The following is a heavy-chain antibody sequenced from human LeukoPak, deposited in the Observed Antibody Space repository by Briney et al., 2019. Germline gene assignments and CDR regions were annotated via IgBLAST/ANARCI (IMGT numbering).Heavy chain of an antibody. CDR1: GGSISSGGYY. CDR2: IHHGGST. Sequence: SQTLSLTCTVSGGSISSGGYYWSWIRQHPGKGPEWIGYIHHGGSTYYNPSLKSRVYISVDTSMNQFSLNLTSVTAADTAIYFCARVVGDYFDYWGQGTLVTVSS. CDR3: ARVVGDYFDY. J-gene: IGHJ4*02. V-gene: IGHV4-31*03. D-gene: IGHD1-26*01.